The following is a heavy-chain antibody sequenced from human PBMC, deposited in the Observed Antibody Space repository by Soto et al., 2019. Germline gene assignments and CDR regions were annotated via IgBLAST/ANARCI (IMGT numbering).Heavy chain of an antibody. CDR1: GYTFTSYG. J-gene: IGHJ6*02. CDR2: ISAYNGNT. CDR3: ARDGVDTATGYYNGMAV. V-gene: IGHV1-18*01. D-gene: IGHD5-18*01. Sequence: QVQLVQSGAEVKKPGASVKVSCKASGYTFTSYGISWVRQAPGQGLEWMGWISAYNGNTNYAQKLQGRVTMTTDTSASTAEVELRSLRSDDTAVYYCARDGVDTATGYYNGMAVWGQGTTVTVSS.